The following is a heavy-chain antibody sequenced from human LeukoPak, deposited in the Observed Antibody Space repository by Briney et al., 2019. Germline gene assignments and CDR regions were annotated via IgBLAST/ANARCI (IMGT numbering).Heavy chain of an antibody. CDR1: GGSLSTYY. J-gene: IGHJ5*02. Sequence: SETLSLTCTVSGGSLSTYYWNWIRQPAGKGLEWIGRIYASGITNYNPFLQSRVTMSVDASKNQFSLKLSSVTAADTAVYYCARCSGNGYDYSWFDPWGQGTLVTVSS. V-gene: IGHV4-4*07. CDR3: ARCSGNGYDYSWFDP. CDR2: IYASGIT. D-gene: IGHD5-12*01.